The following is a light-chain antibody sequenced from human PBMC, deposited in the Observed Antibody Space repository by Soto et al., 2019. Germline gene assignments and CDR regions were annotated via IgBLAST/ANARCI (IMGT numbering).Light chain of an antibody. CDR2: GAS. CDR1: QSVSSTY. V-gene: IGKV3-20*01. J-gene: IGKJ5*01. CDR3: QQYGSSPVT. Sequence: EIVLTQSPGTLSLSPRERATLSCRASQSVSSTYLAWYQQKPGQPPRLLIYGASSRATGIPDRFSGSGSGTDFTLTITRLESEDFAVYYCQQYGSSPVTFGQGTRLDIK.